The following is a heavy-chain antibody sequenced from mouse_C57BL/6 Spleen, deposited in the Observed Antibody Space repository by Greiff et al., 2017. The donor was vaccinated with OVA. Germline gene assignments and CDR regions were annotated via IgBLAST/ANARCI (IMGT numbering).Heavy chain of an antibody. J-gene: IGHJ1*03. CDR3: AREERNVGYFDV. CDR2: IHPNSGST. V-gene: IGHV1-64*01. Sequence: QVQLQQPGAELVKPGASVKLSCKASGYTFTSYWMHWVKQRPGQGLEWIGMIHPNSGSTNYNEKFKSKATLTVDKSSSTDYMQISSLTSEDSEVDSCAREERNVGYFDVWGTGTTVTVSS. CDR1: GYTFTSYW.